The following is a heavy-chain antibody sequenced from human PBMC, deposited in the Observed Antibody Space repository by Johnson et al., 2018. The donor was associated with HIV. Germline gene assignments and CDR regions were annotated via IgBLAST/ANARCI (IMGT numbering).Heavy chain of an antibody. D-gene: IGHD3-16*01. CDR2: TNSDGSTT. CDR1: GLIFSRSW. J-gene: IGHJ3*02. V-gene: IGHV3-74*01. CDR3: ARGWGVITSVGVPPRNAVDI. Sequence: EQLVESGGGLVQPGGSLRLSCAASGLIFSRSWIHWVRQAPGKGLVWVSRTNSDGSTTNYADSVKGRFTISRDKTKNTVYLQMNSLSAEDTAVYDCARGWGVITSVGVPPRNAVDIWGQGTMVTVSS.